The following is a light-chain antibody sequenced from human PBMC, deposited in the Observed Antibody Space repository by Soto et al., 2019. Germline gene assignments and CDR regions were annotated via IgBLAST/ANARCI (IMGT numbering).Light chain of an antibody. J-gene: IGKJ1*01. CDR2: KAS. CDR3: QQYDTYWP. Sequence: VTIACRASQSISSWLAWYQQKPGKAPNLLIYKASSLKSGVPLRFSGSGSGTEFTLTINSLQPDDFATYYCQQYDTYWPFGQVTKV. CDR1: QSISSW. V-gene: IGKV1-5*03.